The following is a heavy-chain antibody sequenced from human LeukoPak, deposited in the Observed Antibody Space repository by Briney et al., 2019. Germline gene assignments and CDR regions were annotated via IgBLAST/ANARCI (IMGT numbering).Heavy chain of an antibody. CDR3: ARDNPYGSGSYRWDY. CDR1: GYTFTSYG. CDR2: IGAYNGNT. V-gene: IGHV1-18*04. J-gene: IGHJ4*02. D-gene: IGHD3-10*01. Sequence: GASVKVSCKASGYTFTSYGISWVRQAPGQGLEWMGWIGAYNGNTNYAQKLQGRVTMTTDTSTSTAYMELRSLRSDDTAVYYCARDNPYGSGSYRWDYWGQGTLVTVSS.